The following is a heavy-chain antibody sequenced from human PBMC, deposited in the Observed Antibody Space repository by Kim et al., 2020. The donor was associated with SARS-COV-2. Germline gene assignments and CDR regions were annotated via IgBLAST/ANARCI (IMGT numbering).Heavy chain of an antibody. CDR3: ARDEFRSSWFF. Sequence: IYYADSVKGRFTISRDNAKNSLYLQMNSLRAEDTAVYYCARDEFRSSWFFWGQGTLVTVSS. V-gene: IGHV3-21*01. J-gene: IGHJ4*02. CDR2: I. D-gene: IGHD6-13*01.